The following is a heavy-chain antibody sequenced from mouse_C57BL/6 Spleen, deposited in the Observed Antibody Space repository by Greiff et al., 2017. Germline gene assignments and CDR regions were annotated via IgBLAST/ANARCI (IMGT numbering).Heavy chain of an antibody. V-gene: IGHV1-72*01. CDR2: IDPNSGGT. CDR3: ARAIVTSLYYYAMDY. CDR1: GYTFTSYW. J-gene: IGHJ4*01. D-gene: IGHD2-5*01. Sequence: QVQLLPSGAELVKPGASVKLSCKASGYTFTSYWMHWVKQRPGRGLEWIGRIDPNSGGTKYNEKFKGTATLSVDKPSSTAYMQRRSLTSDDSAVYYCARAIVTSLYYYAMDYWGQGTAVTVSA.